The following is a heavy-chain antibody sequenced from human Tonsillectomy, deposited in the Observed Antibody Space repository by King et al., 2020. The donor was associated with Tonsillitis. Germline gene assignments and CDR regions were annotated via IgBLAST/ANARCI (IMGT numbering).Heavy chain of an antibody. Sequence: EVQLVESRGGLVKPGGSLRLSCAASGFTFSDAWMSWVRQAPGKGLEWVGRIKSKTDGGTTDYAAPAKGRFTISRDDSKNTLYLQMNSLKTEDTAVYFCTTLRKYSSNWYWGYWGQGILVTVSS. CDR3: TTLRKYSSNWYWGY. J-gene: IGHJ4*02. V-gene: IGHV3-15*01. D-gene: IGHD6-13*01. CDR1: GFTFSDAW. CDR2: IKSKTDGGTT.